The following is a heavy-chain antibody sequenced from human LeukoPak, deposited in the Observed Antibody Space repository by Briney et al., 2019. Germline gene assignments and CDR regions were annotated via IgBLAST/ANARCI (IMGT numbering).Heavy chain of an antibody. J-gene: IGHJ4*02. D-gene: IGHD4-17*01. CDR3: ARGGDYGDSIGLFDY. V-gene: IGHV3-30*04. CDR1: GFTFSSYA. Sequence: PGRSLRLSCAASGFTFSSYAMHWVRQAPGKGLEWVAVISYDGGNKYYADSVKGRFTISRDNSKNTLYLQMNSLRAEDTAVYYCARGGDYGDSIGLFDYWGQGTLVTVSS. CDR2: ISYDGGNK.